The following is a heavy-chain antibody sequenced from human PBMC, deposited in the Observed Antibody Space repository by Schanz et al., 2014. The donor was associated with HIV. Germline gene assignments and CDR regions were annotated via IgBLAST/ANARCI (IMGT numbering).Heavy chain of an antibody. CDR1: GFTFSSYG. CDR3: AKVATWDYYGMDV. J-gene: IGHJ6*02. Sequence: QVQMVESGGGLVKAGGSLRLSCAASGFTFSSYGMHWVRQAPGKGLEWVAVISYDGSNKYYADSVKGRFTISRDNSKNTLYVQMNRLRAEDTAVYYCAKVATWDYYGMDVWGQGTTVTVSS. V-gene: IGHV3-30*18. CDR2: ISYDGSNK.